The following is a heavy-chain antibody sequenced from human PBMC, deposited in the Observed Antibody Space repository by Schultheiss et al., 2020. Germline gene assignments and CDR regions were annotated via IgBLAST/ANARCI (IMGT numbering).Heavy chain of an antibody. D-gene: IGHD2-2*01. CDR2: ISYDGSNE. Sequence: GGSLRLSCAASGFAVSRNYMSWVRQAPGKGLEWVAVISYDGSNEYYADSVKGRFTISRDNAKNSLYLQMNSLKTEDTAVYYCAREGGGYCSSTSCYPRVYYYYYYYMDVWGKGTTVTVSS. CDR1: GFAVSRNY. CDR3: AREGGGYCSSTSCYPRVYYYYYYYMDV. V-gene: IGHV3-30*03. J-gene: IGHJ6*03.